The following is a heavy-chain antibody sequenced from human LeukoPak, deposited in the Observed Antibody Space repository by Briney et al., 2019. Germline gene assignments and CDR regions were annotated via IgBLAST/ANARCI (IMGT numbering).Heavy chain of an antibody. V-gene: IGHV4-59*08. Sequence: PSETLSLTRTVSGGSISSYYWSWIRQPPGKGLEWIGYIYYSGSTNYNPSLKSRVTISVDTSKNQFSLKLSSVTAADTAVYYCARVDIVVVPASGPTLNAFDIWGQGTMVTVSS. D-gene: IGHD2-2*03. CDR1: GGSISSYY. CDR3: ARVDIVVVPASGPTLNAFDI. CDR2: IYYSGST. J-gene: IGHJ3*02.